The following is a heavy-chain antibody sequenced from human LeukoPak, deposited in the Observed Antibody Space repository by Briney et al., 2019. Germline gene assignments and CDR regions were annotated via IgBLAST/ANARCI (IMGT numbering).Heavy chain of an antibody. CDR3: ARQDCSSTSCYFDY. Sequence: ASVKVSCKASGYTFTGYYMHWLRQAPGQGLEWMGWINPNSGGTNYAQKFHGRVTITRDTTISTAYMELSRLRSDDTAVYYCARQDCSSTSCYFDYWGQGTLVTVSS. CDR2: INPNSGGT. CDR1: GYTFTGYY. J-gene: IGHJ4*02. V-gene: IGHV1-2*02. D-gene: IGHD2-2*01.